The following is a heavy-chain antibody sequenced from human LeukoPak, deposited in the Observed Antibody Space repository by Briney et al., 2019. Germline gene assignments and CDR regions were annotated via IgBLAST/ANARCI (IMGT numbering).Heavy chain of an antibody. Sequence: GGSLRLSCAASGFTFSSYAMHWVRQAPGKGLEWVAVISYDGSNKYYADSVKGRFTISRDNSKNTLYLQMNSLRAEDTAVYYCARDLEVAGTGYWGQGTLVTVSS. CDR2: ISYDGSNK. CDR1: GFTFSSYA. V-gene: IGHV3-30*04. J-gene: IGHJ4*02. D-gene: IGHD6-19*01. CDR3: ARDLEVAGTGY.